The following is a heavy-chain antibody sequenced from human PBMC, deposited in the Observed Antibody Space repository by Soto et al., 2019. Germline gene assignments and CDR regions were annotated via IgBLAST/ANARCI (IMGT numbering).Heavy chain of an antibody. CDR2: IYYSGST. D-gene: IGHD3-22*01. V-gene: IGHV4-59*01. J-gene: IGHJ4*02. CDR3: AREARTYYYDSSGYIDY. CDR1: GGSISSYY. Sequence: PSETLSLTCTVSGGSISSYYWSWIRQPPGKGLEWIGYIYYSGSTNYNPSLKSRVTISVDTSKNQFSLKLSSVTAADTAVYYCAREARTYYYDSSGYIDYWGQGTLVTVSS.